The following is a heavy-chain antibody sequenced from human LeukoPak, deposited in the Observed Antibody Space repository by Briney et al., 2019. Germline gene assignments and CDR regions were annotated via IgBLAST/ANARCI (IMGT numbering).Heavy chain of an antibody. J-gene: IGHJ4*02. CDR1: GYTLTELS. CDR2: FDPEDGET. Sequence: ASVKVSCKVSGYTLTELSMHWVRQAPGKGLEWMGGFDPEDGETIYAQKFQGRVTMTEDTSTDTAYMELSSLRSEGTAVYYCATDPSVLILRYFDWLNYWGQGTLVTVSS. D-gene: IGHD3-9*01. CDR3: ATDPSVLILRYFDWLNY. V-gene: IGHV1-24*01.